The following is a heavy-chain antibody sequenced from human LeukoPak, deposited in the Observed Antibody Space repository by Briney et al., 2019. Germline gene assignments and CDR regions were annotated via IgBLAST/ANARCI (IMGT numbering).Heavy chain of an antibody. CDR3: ARDNIWFGELLYDY. V-gene: IGHV3-33*01. CDR1: GFTFSSYG. Sequence: GGSLRLSCAASGFTFSSYGMHWVRQAPGKGLEWVAVIWYDGSNKYYADSVKGRFTISRDNSKNTLYLQMNSLRAEDTAVYYCARDNIWFGELLYDYWGQGTLVTVSS. D-gene: IGHD3-10*01. CDR2: IWYDGSNK. J-gene: IGHJ4*02.